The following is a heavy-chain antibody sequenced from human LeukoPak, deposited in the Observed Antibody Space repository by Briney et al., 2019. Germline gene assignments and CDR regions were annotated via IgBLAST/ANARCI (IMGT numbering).Heavy chain of an antibody. CDR3: VRGNFYGSGSYAYDY. J-gene: IGHJ4*02. D-gene: IGHD3-10*01. V-gene: IGHV1-2*02. CDR2: INPNSGGT. Sequence: ASVKVSCKASGYTFTGYYMHWVRQAPGQGLEWMGWINPNSGGTNYAQKFQGRVTMTRDTSISTAYMELSRLRSDDTAVYYCVRGNFYGSGSYAYDYWGQGTLVTVSS. CDR1: GYTFTGYY.